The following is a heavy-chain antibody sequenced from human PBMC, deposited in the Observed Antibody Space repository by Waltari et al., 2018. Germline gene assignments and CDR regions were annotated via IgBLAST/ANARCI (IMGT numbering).Heavy chain of an antibody. Sequence: QVPLQESGPGLVKPSETLSLTCTVSGGSISSYYWRWIRPPPGKGLEWIGYIYYSGRTNYNPSLKSRVTISVDTSKNQFSLKLSSVTAADTAVYYCASSPLVPAARPYYFDYWGQGTLVTVSS. D-gene: IGHD2-2*01. J-gene: IGHJ4*02. CDR3: ASSPLVPAARPYYFDY. CDR2: IYYSGRT. V-gene: IGHV4-59*01. CDR1: GGSISSYY.